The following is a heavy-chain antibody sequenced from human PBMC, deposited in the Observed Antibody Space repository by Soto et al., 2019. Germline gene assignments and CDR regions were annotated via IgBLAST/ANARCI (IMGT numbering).Heavy chain of an antibody. Sequence: QLQLQESGSRLVKPSQTLSLTCAVSGGSISSGGYSWTWIRQPPGKGLEWIGYISHTGGTYYNPSLKSRVAISVDRSKNQFSLKLNSVTAADTAVYYCARLNGDPDCWGQGILVTVSS. J-gene: IGHJ4*02. D-gene: IGHD7-27*01. V-gene: IGHV4-30-2*01. CDR3: ARLNGDPDC. CDR1: GGSISSGGYS. CDR2: ISHTGGT.